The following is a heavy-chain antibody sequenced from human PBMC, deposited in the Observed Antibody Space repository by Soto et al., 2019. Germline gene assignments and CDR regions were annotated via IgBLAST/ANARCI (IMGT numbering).Heavy chain of an antibody. V-gene: IGHV4-31*03. CDR3: ARGRYCSGGSCYYYYGMDV. CDR1: GGSISSGGYY. Sequence: PSETLSLTCTVSGGSISSGGYYWSWIRQHPGKGLEWIGYIYYSGSTYYNPSLKSRVTISVDTSKNQFSLKLSSVTAADTAVYYCARGRYCSGGSCYYYYGMDVWGQGTTVTVS. CDR2: IYYSGST. J-gene: IGHJ6*02. D-gene: IGHD2-15*01.